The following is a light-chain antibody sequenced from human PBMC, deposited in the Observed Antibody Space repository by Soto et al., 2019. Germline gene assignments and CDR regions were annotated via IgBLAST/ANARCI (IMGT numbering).Light chain of an antibody. V-gene: IGKV4-1*01. CDR2: WAS. Sequence: DIVMTQSPDSLAVSLGERATINCKSSQNILFSSNNKDYLAWYQQKPGQPPKLLVYWASTRESGVPDRFSGSGFGTDFTRTISSLQAEDVAVYYCQQYYGIPLTFGGGTKVEIK. CDR1: QNILFSSNNKDY. J-gene: IGKJ4*01. CDR3: QQYYGIPLT.